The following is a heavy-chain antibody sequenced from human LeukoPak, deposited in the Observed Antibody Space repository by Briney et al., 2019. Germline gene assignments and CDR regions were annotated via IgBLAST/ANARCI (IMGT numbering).Heavy chain of an antibody. CDR1: GYTFTSYD. CDR3: ARGPLGFGPYDSSGPPDY. Sequence: ASVKVSCKASGYTFTSYDINWVRQATGQGLEWMGWMNPNSGNTGYEQKFQGRVTMTRNTSISTAYMELSSLRSEDTAVYYCARGPLGFGPYDSSGPPDYWGQGTLVTVSS. D-gene: IGHD3-22*01. V-gene: IGHV1-8*01. J-gene: IGHJ4*02. CDR2: MNPNSGNT.